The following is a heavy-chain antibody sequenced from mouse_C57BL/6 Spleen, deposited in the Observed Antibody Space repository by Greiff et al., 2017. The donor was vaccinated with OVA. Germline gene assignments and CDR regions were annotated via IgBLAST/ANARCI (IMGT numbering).Heavy chain of an antibody. V-gene: IGHV5-12*01. CDR3: ARHDSSGYDYAMDY. J-gene: IGHJ4*01. D-gene: IGHD3-2*02. CDR2: ISNGGGST. Sequence: EVQLVESGGGLVQPGGSLKLSCAASGFTFTDYYMYWVRQTPEKRLEWVAYISNGGGSTYYPETVKGRFTISRDNAKNTLYLQMSRLKSEGTAMYYWARHDSSGYDYAMDYWGQGTSVTVAS. CDR1: GFTFTDYY.